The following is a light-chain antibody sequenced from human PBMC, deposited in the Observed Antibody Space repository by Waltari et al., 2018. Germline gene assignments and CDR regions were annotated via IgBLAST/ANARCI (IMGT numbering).Light chain of an antibody. J-gene: IGKJ1*01. CDR3: QKYEALPAT. CDR2: GAS. CDR1: QSVGRY. Sequence: ESVFTQPPGPLPLSQEESAPPSCRASQSVGRYLAWYQQKPGQAPRLLIYGASTRATGIPDRFSGSGSGTDFSLIISRLEPEDFAVYFCQKYEALPATFGQGTKVEIK. V-gene: IGKV3-20*01.